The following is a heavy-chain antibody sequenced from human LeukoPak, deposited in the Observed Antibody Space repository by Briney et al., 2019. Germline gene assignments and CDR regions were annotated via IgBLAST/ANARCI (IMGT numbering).Heavy chain of an antibody. J-gene: IGHJ6*03. CDR3: ARVVGATNYYYYYMDV. CDR2: ISSSSSYI. D-gene: IGHD1-26*01. V-gene: IGHV3-21*01. CDR1: GFTFSSYS. Sequence: GGSLRLSCAASGFTFSSYSMNWVRQAPGKGLEWVSSISSSSSYIYYADSVKGRFTISRDNAKNSLYLQMNSLRAEDTAVYYCARVVGATNYYYYYMDVWGKGTTVTVSS.